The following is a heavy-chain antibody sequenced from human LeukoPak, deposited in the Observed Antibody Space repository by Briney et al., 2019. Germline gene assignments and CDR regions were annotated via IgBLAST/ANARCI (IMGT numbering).Heavy chain of an antibody. V-gene: IGHV3-23*01. D-gene: IGHD3-22*01. CDR3: EYRGGYYAASFYFDY. CDR2: ISGSGGST. J-gene: IGHJ4*02. Sequence: GGSLRLSCAASGFTFSSYAMSWVRQAPGKGLEWVSAISGSGGSTYYADSVKGRFTISRDNSKNTLYLQMNSLRAEDTAVYYCEYRGGYYAASFYFDYWGQGTLVTVSS. CDR1: GFTFSSYA.